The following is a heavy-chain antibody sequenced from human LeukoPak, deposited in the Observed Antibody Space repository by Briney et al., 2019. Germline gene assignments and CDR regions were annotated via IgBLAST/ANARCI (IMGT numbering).Heavy chain of an antibody. CDR2: ISYDGSNK. D-gene: IGHD1-26*01. CDR1: GFTFSSYA. CDR3: AVGVTTYAFDI. V-gene: IGHV3-30-3*01. Sequence: PGRSLRLSCAASGFTFSSYAMHWVRQAPGKGLEWVAVISYDGSNKYYADSVKGRFTISRDNSKNTLYLQMNSLRAEDTAVYYCAVGVTTYAFDIWGQGTMVTVSS. J-gene: IGHJ3*02.